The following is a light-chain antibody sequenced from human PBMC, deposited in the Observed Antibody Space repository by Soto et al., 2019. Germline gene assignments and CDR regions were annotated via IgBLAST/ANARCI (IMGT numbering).Light chain of an antibody. CDR1: PSVSNNY. Sequence: IVMPQSPPTLSLSPGKRATLSCMASPSVSNNYLAWYQQQPVQAPRLLIYGASNRATGIPDRFSGSGSGTDFTLTISRLEPEDFAVYYCQQYGSSGTFGQGTKV. V-gene: IGKV3-20*01. CDR3: QQYGSSGT. CDR2: GAS. J-gene: IGKJ1*01.